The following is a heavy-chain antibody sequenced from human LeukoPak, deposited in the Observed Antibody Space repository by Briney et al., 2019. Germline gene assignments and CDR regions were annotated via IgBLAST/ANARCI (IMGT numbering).Heavy chain of an antibody. CDR1: GFTFSSYE. D-gene: IGHD6-13*01. CDR3: ARVMAAAGPADY. Sequence: GGSLRLSCAASGFTFSSYEMNWVRQAPGKGLEWVSYISSSGSTIYYADSVKGRFTISRDNAKNSLYLQMNSLRAEDTAVYYCARVMAAAGPADYWGQGTLVTVSS. J-gene: IGHJ4*02. V-gene: IGHV3-48*03. CDR2: ISSSGSTI.